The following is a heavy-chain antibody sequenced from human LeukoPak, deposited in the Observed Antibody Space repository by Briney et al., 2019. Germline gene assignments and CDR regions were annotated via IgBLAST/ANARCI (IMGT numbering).Heavy chain of an antibody. V-gene: IGHV3-23*01. Sequence: GGSLRLSCAASGFTVSNNYMGWVRQAPAKGPEWVSAISGSGGSTYYADSVKGRFTISRDNSKNTLYLQMNSLRAEDTAVYYCAKDWRDYYDSSGSQYYFDYWGQGTLVTVSS. CDR1: GFTVSNNY. CDR2: ISGSGGST. J-gene: IGHJ4*02. D-gene: IGHD3-22*01. CDR3: AKDWRDYYDSSGSQYYFDY.